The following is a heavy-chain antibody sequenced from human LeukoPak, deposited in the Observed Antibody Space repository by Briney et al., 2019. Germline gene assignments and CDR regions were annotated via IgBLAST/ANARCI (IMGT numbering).Heavy chain of an antibody. V-gene: IGHV3-9*01. D-gene: IGHD4-17*01. J-gene: IGHJ4*02. Sequence: GGSLRLSCAASGFTFSSYGMSWVRQAPGKGLEWVSGISWNSGSIGYADSVKGRFTISRDNAKNSLYLQMNSLRAEDTALYYCAKGGPTTLSSLDYWGQGTLVTVSS. CDR3: AKGGPTTLSSLDY. CDR2: ISWNSGSI. CDR1: GFTFSSYG.